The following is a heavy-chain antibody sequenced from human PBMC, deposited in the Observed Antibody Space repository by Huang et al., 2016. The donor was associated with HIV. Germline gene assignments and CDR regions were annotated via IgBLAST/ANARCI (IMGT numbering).Heavy chain of an antibody. J-gene: IGHJ3*01. CDR3: ARGFGINYNHEAFDV. Sequence: QIQLAQSGAEVKKPGASVKVSCKASGYTFTNYDINWVRQASGQGLEWMGWRNPKSGNLGHTKKFQGRVAILRNSSINTSYLEVTSLTSEDTAVYYCARGFGINYNHEAFDVWGQGTMVTVSS. V-gene: IGHV1-8*01. CDR2: RNPKSGNL. D-gene: IGHD3-10*01. CDR1: GYTFTNYD.